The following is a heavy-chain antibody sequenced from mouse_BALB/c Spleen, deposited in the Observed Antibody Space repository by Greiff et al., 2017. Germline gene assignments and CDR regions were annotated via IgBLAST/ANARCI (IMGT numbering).Heavy chain of an antibody. CDR1: GFTFSDYY. Sequence: EVKVVESGGGLVKPGGSLKLSCAASGFTFSDYYMYWVRQTPEKRLEWVATISDGGSYTYYPDSVKGRFTISRDNAKNNLYLQMSSLKSEDTAMYYCAREDDYRYDGLAYWGQGTLVTVSA. CDR2: ISDGGSYT. J-gene: IGHJ3*01. D-gene: IGHD2-14*01. V-gene: IGHV5-4*02. CDR3: AREDDYRYDGLAY.